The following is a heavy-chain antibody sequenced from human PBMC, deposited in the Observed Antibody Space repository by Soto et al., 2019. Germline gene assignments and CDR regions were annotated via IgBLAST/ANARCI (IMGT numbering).Heavy chain of an antibody. CDR2: ICYSGST. V-gene: IGHV4-31*01. D-gene: IGHD3-22*01. CDR3: ARYGYYDGFWYNAFNI. Sequence: QVQLQQSGPGLVKPSQTLSLTCTVSGGSISSGGYYWIWIRQHPGKGLEWIGYICYSGSTYYNPSIKGPVTRSVAMSKNQFSLKLSSVSSSDTAVYYCARYGYYDGFWYNAFNIWGQGTRVTVSS. CDR1: GGSISSGGYY. J-gene: IGHJ3*02.